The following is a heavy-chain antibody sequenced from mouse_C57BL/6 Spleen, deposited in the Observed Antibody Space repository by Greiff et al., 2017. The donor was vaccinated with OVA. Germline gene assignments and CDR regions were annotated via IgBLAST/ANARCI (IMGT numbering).Heavy chain of an antibody. CDR1: GYTFTSYW. J-gene: IGHJ4*01. D-gene: IGHD1-1*01. CDR2: IDPSDSET. V-gene: IGHV1-52*01. Sequence: QVQLQQPGAELVRPGSSVKLSCKASGYTFTSYWMHWVKQRPIQGLEWIGNIDPSDSETHYNQKFKDKATLTVDKSSSTAYMQLSSLTSEDSAVYYCAREVTTVVAHYAMDYWGQGTSVTVSS. CDR3: AREVTTVVAHYAMDY.